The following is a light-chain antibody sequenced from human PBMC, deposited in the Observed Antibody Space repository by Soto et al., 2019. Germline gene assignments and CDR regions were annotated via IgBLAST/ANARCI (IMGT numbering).Light chain of an antibody. CDR1: QSVLYSSNNKNY. Sequence: DIVMTQSPDSLAVSLGERATINCKSSQSVLYSSNNKNYLAWYQQKPGQPPNLLIYWASTRESGVPDRFSGSGSGTDFTLTISSLQAEDVAVYYCQQYYRTPRTFGQGTQVEIK. V-gene: IGKV4-1*01. CDR3: QQYYRTPRT. CDR2: WAS. J-gene: IGKJ1*01.